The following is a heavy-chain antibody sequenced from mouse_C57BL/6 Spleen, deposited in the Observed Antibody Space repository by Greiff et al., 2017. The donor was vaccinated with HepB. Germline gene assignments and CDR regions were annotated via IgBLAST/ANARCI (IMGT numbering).Heavy chain of an antibody. V-gene: IGHV5-17*01. Sequence: EVKVEESGGGLVKPGGSLKLSCAASGFTFSDYGMHWVRQAPEKGLEWVAYISSGSSTIYYADTVKGRFTISRDNAKNTLFLQMTSLRSEDTAMYYCARPDSLYAMDYWGQGTSVTVSS. J-gene: IGHJ4*01. CDR1: GFTFSDYG. CDR2: ISSGSSTI. D-gene: IGHD2-4*01. CDR3: ARPDSLYAMDY.